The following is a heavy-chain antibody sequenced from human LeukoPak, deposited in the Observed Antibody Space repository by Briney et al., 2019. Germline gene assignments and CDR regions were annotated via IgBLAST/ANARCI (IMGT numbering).Heavy chain of an antibody. Sequence: PGGSLRLSCAASGFTFSSYDMHWVRHATGKGLEWVSAIGTAGDTYYPGSVKGRFTISRENAKNSLYLQMNSLRAGDTAVYYCARAGAAAGILFDYWGQGTLVTVSS. D-gene: IGHD6-13*01. CDR3: ARAGAAAGILFDY. CDR1: GFTFSSYD. J-gene: IGHJ4*02. CDR2: IGTAGDT. V-gene: IGHV3-13*01.